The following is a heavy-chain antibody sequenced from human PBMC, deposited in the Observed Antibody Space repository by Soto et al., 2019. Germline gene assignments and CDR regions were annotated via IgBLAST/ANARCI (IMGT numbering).Heavy chain of an antibody. J-gene: IGHJ3*02. V-gene: IGHV3-23*01. D-gene: IGHD3-3*01. CDR3: AKHKRFWEWLSQAAFDI. Sequence: EVQLLESGGGLVQPGGSLRLSCAASGFTFSSYAMSWVRQAPGKGLEWVSAISGSGGSTYYADSVKGRFTISRDNSRNTLYVQMNSLSAEDTAVYYCAKHKRFWEWLSQAAFDIWGQGTMVTVSS. CDR2: ISGSGGST. CDR1: GFTFSSYA.